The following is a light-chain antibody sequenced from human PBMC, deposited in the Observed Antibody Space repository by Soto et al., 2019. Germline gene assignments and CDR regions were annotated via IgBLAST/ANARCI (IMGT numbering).Light chain of an antibody. CDR1: QSVTSNY. Sequence: EILLTQSPGALSLSPGERATLSCRASQSVTSNYLVWYQQKPGQAPRLLIYGASSRATGIPDRFSGSGSGTDFTLTISRLEPEDFAVYYCQQYGSSPHTFGQGTKVDIK. J-gene: IGKJ1*01. CDR3: QQYGSSPHT. CDR2: GAS. V-gene: IGKV3-20*01.